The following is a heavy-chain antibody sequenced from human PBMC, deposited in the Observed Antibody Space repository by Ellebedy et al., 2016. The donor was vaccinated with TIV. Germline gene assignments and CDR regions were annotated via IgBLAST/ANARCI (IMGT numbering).Heavy chain of an antibody. Sequence: ASVKVSXXASGYTFTSYDINWVRQATGQGLEWMGWMNPNSGNTGYAQKFQGRVTMTRNTSISTAYMELSSLRSEDTAVYYCARGITMIVAAPTQSEHNYYYYGMDVWGQGTTVTVSS. CDR3: ARGITMIVAAPTQSEHNYYYYGMDV. CDR2: MNPNSGNT. V-gene: IGHV1-8*01. CDR1: GYTFTSYD. D-gene: IGHD3-22*01. J-gene: IGHJ6*02.